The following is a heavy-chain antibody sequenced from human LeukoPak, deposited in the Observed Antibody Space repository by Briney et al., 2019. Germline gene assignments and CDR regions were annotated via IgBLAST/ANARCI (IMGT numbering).Heavy chain of an antibody. Sequence: SVKVSCKASGGTFSSYAISWVRQAPGQGLEWMGGIIPIFGTANYAQKFQGRVTITADKSTSTAYMELSSLRSEDTAVYYCARNSNYDILTGYSVYYYYMDVWGKGTTVTVSS. D-gene: IGHD3-9*01. CDR1: GGTFSSYA. CDR3: ARNSNYDILTGYSVYYYYMDV. J-gene: IGHJ6*03. V-gene: IGHV1-69*06. CDR2: IIPIFGTA.